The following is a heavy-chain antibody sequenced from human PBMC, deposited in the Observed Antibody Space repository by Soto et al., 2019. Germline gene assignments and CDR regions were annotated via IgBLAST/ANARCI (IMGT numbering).Heavy chain of an antibody. CDR1: GFTFSSYG. CDR2: IWYDGSNK. J-gene: IGHJ4*02. CDR3: AREEWELSSHYDY. Sequence: GGSLRLSCAASGFTFSSYGMHWVRQAPGKGLEWVAVIWYDGSNKYYADSVKGRFTISRDNSKNTLYLQMNSLRAEDTAVYYCAREEWELSSHYDYWGQGTLVTVSS. V-gene: IGHV3-33*01. D-gene: IGHD3-16*02.